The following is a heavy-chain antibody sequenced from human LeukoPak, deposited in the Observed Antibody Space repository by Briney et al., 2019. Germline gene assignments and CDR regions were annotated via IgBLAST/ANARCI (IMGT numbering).Heavy chain of an antibody. V-gene: IGHV4-34*01. CDR2: INHSGST. J-gene: IGHJ4*02. Sequence: SETLSLTCAVYGGSFSDYYWTWIRQPPGKGLEWIGEINHSGSTNYNPSLKSRVTISVDTSKNQFSLKLSSVTAADTAVYYCARGLGPEELMVAANLYYFDYWGQGTLVTVSS. CDR1: GGSFSDYY. D-gene: IGHD2-15*01. CDR3: ARGLGPEELMVAANLYYFDY.